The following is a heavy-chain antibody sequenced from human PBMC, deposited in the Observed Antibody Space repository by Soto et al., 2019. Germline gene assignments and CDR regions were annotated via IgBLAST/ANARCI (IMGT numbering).Heavy chain of an antibody. CDR3: ARDGGSIAARPGRASLYYFDY. D-gene: IGHD6-6*01. V-gene: IGHV1-69*13. CDR2: IIPIFGTA. CDR1: GGTFSSYA. Sequence: SVKVSCKASGGTFSSYAISWVRQAPGQGLEWMGGIIPIFGTANYAQKFQGRVTITADESTSTAYMELSSLRSEDTAVYYCARDGGSIAARPGRASLYYFDYWGQGTLVTAPQ. J-gene: IGHJ4*02.